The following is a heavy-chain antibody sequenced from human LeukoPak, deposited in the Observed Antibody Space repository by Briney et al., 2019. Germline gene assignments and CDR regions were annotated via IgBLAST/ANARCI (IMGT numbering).Heavy chain of an antibody. D-gene: IGHD3-9*01. Sequence: GGSLRLSCAASGFTFSSYAMHWVRQAPGKGLEWVSAISGSGGSTYYADSVKGRFTISRDNSKNTLYLQMNSLRAEDTAVYYCAKRIPPYYDILTGSIYWGQGTLVTVSS. CDR2: ISGSGGST. CDR1: GFTFSSYA. J-gene: IGHJ4*02. CDR3: AKRIPPYYDILTGSIY. V-gene: IGHV3-23*01.